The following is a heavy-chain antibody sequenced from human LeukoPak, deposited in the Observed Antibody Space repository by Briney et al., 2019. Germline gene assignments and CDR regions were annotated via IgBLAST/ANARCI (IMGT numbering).Heavy chain of an antibody. Sequence: NPSETLSLTCTVSGGSISSGGYYWSWIRQHPGKGLEWIGYIYYSGSTYYNPSLKSRVTISVDTSKNQFSLKLSSVTAADTAVYYCARDHSSSFYGMDVWGQGTTVTVSS. CDR3: ARDHSSSFYGMDV. D-gene: IGHD6-6*01. CDR1: GGSISSGGYY. J-gene: IGHJ6*02. V-gene: IGHV4-31*03. CDR2: IYYSGST.